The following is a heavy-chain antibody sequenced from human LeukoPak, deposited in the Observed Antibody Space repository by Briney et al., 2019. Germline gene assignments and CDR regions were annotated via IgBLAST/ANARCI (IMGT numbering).Heavy chain of an antibody. CDR3: AKVHVTGDAFDV. Sequence: SETLSLTCAVYRGSLSGFYWSWIRQPPGQGLEWVGEISHTGRTNYNPYPGSRLIISLDPLKKQFYLRVTSVTAADTAVYYCAKVHVTGDAFDVWGQGTMVTVSS. D-gene: IGHD2-21*02. V-gene: IGHV4-34*01. J-gene: IGHJ3*01. CDR2: ISHTGRT. CDR1: RGSLSGFY.